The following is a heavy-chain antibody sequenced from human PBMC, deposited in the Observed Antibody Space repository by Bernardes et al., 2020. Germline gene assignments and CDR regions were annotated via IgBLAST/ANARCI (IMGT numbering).Heavy chain of an antibody. V-gene: IGHV4-61*08. CDR3: AAGPNQDFFDF. CDR1: GGSVSSSDHH. J-gene: IGHJ4*02. CDR2: ISYSGST. D-gene: IGHD2-2*01. Sequence: SETLSLTCTVSGGSVSSSDHHWSWLRQPPGKRLEWIGYISYSGSTNYNPSLKSRVTISVDTSRNQFSLTLNSVTTVDTAVYYCAAGPNQDFFDFWGQGTLVTVSS.